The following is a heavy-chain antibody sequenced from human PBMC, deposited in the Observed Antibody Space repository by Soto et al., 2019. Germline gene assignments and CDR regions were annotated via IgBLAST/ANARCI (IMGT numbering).Heavy chain of an antibody. CDR1: GGTFSSYS. J-gene: IGHJ4*02. Sequence: QVQLVQSGAEVKKPGSSVKVSCTASGGTFSSYSLNWVRQAPGQGLEWMGEIIPSFGTANYAQKFQGRVKITADESTSTAYMELSSLRSEDTAVYYCARDGGRHSGGIDYGGQGTLVTVSS. CDR3: ARDGGRHSGGIDY. V-gene: IGHV1-69*01. CDR2: IIPSFGTA. D-gene: IGHD1-26*01.